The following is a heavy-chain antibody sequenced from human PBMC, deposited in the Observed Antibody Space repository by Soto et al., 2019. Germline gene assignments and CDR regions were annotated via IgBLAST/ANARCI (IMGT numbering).Heavy chain of an antibody. CDR1: GFTFSSYA. CDR2: ISGSGGST. D-gene: IGHD3-9*01. J-gene: IGHJ4*02. CDR3: AKDHLDILTGYYASYFDY. Sequence: VGSLRLSCAASGFTFSSYAMSWVRQAPGKGLEWVSTISGSGGSTYYADSVKGRFTISRDNSKNTLYLQMNSLRAEDTAVYYCAKDHLDILTGYYASYFDYWGQGTLVTVSS. V-gene: IGHV3-23*01.